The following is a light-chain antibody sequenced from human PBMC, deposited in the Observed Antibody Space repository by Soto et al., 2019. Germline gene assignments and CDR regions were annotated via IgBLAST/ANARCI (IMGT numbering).Light chain of an antibody. CDR1: QSLSRS. J-gene: IGKJ4*01. Sequence: SPTTMSVSPGERATLSCRASQSLSRSLAWYQQKPGQAPRLLIYDAANRATGIPARFRGSGSGTDFTLTISIREPEDLALDYCQRHANWPLTFGGGTKVDIK. V-gene: IGKV3-11*01. CDR3: QRHANWPLT. CDR2: DAA.